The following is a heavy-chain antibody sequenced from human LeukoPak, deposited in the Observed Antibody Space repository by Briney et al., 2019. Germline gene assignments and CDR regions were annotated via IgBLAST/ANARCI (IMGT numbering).Heavy chain of an antibody. Sequence: SETLSLTCTVSRGSISNYYWNWSWQPPGKGLEWIEYIYYSGNTNYNPSLKSRVTISVDTSKNQFSRKLISVTADDTALNYCAGDSFGMDVWGQGTTVTVAS. V-gene: IGHV4-59*08. CDR1: RGSISNYY. J-gene: IGHJ6*02. CDR3: AGDSFGMDV. CDR2: IYYSGNT. D-gene: IGHD3-22*01.